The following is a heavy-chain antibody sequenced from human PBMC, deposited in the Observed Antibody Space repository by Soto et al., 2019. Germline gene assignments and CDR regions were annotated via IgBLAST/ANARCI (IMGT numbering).Heavy chain of an antibody. Sequence: EVQLVESGGGLVQPGGSLRLSCAASGFTFSSYWMYWVRQAPGQGPVWLSRISHDGTTTTTADSVKGRFTISRDNAKNTLYLQMNSLRVEDTAVYYCARREYADWFLEYWGRGTLVTVSS. D-gene: IGHD3-9*01. CDR2: ISHDGTTT. J-gene: IGHJ4*02. CDR1: GFTFSSYW. V-gene: IGHV3-74*03. CDR3: ARREYADWFLEY.